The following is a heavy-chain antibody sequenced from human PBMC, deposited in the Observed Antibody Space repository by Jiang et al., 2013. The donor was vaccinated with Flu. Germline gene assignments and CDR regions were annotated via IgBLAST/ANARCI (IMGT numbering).Heavy chain of an antibody. CDR2: IYYSGST. J-gene: IGHJ3*02. V-gene: IGHV4-59*08. Sequence: PGLVKPSETLSLTCTVSGGSISSYYWSWIRQPPGKGLEWIGYIYYSGSTNYTPSLKSRVTISVDTSKNQFSLKLSSVTAADTAVYYCATHRGESSNYHYGCFDIWGQGTMVTVSS. D-gene: IGHD3-22*01. CDR1: GGSISSYY. CDR3: ATHRGESSNYHYGCFDI.